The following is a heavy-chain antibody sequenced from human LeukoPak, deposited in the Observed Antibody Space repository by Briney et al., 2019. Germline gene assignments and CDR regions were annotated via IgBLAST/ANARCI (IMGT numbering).Heavy chain of an antibody. Sequence: ASVKVSCKASGYTFTSYGISWVRQAPGQGLERMGWISAYNGNTNYAQKLQGRVTMTTDTSTSTAYMELRSLRSDDTAVYYCAREETYYDSRGTDLWGQGTLVTVSS. CDR2: ISAYNGNT. D-gene: IGHD3-22*01. J-gene: IGHJ4*02. CDR3: AREETYYDSRGTDL. V-gene: IGHV1-18*01. CDR1: GYTFTSYG.